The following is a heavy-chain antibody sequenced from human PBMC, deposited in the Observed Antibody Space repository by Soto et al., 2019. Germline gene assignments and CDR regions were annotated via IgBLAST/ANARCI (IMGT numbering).Heavy chain of an antibody. V-gene: IGHV3-74*01. J-gene: IGHJ3*02. CDR1: GFTFGSYW. CDR2: INSDGSST. CDR3: VKGQRYGYNHDLLSI. Sequence: LRLSCASSGFTFGSYWMHWVRQAPGKGLVWVSRINSDGSSTSYADSVKGRFTISRDNAKNTLYLQMSSLRAEDTAVYYCVKGQRYGYNHDLLSIWAQGTRFT. D-gene: IGHD5-18*01.